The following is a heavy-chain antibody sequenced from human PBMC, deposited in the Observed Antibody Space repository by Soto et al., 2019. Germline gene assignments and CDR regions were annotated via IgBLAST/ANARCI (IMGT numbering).Heavy chain of an antibody. V-gene: IGHV4-34*01. CDR3: ARSGGTIFGVVRWPRYYYYGMDV. CDR1: GGSFSGYY. D-gene: IGHD3-3*01. J-gene: IGHJ6*02. CDR2: INHSGST. Sequence: TLSLTCAVYGGSFSGYYWSWIRQPPGKGLEWIGEINHSGSTNYNPSLKSRVTISVDTSKNQFSLKLSSVTAADTAVYYCARSGGTIFGVVRWPRYYYYGMDVWGQGTTVTVSS.